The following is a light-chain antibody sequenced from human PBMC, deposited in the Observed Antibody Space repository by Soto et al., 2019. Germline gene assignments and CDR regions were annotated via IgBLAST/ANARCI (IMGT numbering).Light chain of an antibody. CDR3: QKYNSAPPTT. J-gene: IGKJ4*01. CDR1: QGISNY. Sequence: DIQMTQSPSSLSASVGDRVTITCRASQGISNYVAWYQQKPGKVPKLLIYAASTLQSGVPSRFSGSGSGTDFTLTISSLQPEDVATYYCQKYNSAPPTTFGGGTKVEIK. CDR2: AAS. V-gene: IGKV1-27*01.